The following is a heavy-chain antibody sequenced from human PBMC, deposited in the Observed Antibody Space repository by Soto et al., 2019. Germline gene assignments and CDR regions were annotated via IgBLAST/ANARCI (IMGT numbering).Heavy chain of an antibody. CDR2: IIPRSATS. Sequence: QVQLVQSGAEVKKPGSSVKVSCKASGDTFSTYTITWMRQAPGQGLEWMGGIIPRSATSNYAQKFQGRVTITADESTNTAYMELSSLRSEDTAVYYCAREVLVLVPTTVNPAYSSYAMDVWGQGTTVTVSS. D-gene: IGHD2-2*01. V-gene: IGHV1-69*12. CDR1: GDTFSTYT. J-gene: IGHJ6*02. CDR3: AREVLVLVPTTVNPAYSSYAMDV.